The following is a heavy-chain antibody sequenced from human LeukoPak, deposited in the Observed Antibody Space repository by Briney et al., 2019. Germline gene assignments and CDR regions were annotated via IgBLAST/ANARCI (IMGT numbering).Heavy chain of an antibody. V-gene: IGHV4-59*11. J-gene: IGHJ3*02. CDR3: ASGRYDYVWGSYRPGAFDI. CDR1: GGSISSHY. CDR2: IYYSGST. Sequence: SETLSLTCTVSGGSISSHYWSWIRQPPGKGLEWIGYIYYSGSTNYNPSLKSRVTISVDTSKNQFSLKLSSVTAADTAVDYCASGRYDYVWGSYRPGAFDIWGQGTMVTVSS. D-gene: IGHD3-16*02.